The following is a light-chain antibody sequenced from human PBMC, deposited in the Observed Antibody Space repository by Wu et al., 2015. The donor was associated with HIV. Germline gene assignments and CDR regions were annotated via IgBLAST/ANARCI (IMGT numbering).Light chain of an antibody. CDR3: QQYGSSPWT. CDR2: DAS. V-gene: IGKV3-20*01. CDR1: QSVSSY. J-gene: IGKJ1*01. Sequence: EIVLTQSPATLSLSPGERATLSCRASQSVSSYLAWYQQKPGQAPRLLIYDASSRDSGIPDRFRATESGTDFTLTISRLEPEDFAVYFCQQYGSSPWTFGQGTKVEIK.